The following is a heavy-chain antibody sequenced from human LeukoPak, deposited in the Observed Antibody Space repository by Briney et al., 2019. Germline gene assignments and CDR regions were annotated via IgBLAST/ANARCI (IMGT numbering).Heavy chain of an antibody. CDR1: GGSISSSSDY. V-gene: IGHV4-39*01. Sequence: SETLSLTCTVSGGSISSSSDYWGWIRQPPGKGLEWIGSIYYSGSTYYNPSLKSRVTISVDTSKNQFSLKLSSVTAADTAVYYCARHRYNWNDSYYYYYMDVWGKGTTVTVSS. CDR2: IYYSGST. D-gene: IGHD1-20*01. CDR3: ARHRYNWNDSYYYYYMDV. J-gene: IGHJ6*03.